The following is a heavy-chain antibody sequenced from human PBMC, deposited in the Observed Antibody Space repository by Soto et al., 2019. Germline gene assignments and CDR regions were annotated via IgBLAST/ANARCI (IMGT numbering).Heavy chain of an antibody. CDR1: GYTFTSYG. V-gene: IGHV1-18*01. CDR3: ARDTGVRYFDWLTTIYYYYYGMDV. D-gene: IGHD3-9*01. Sequence: ASVKVSCKASGYTFTSYGISWVRQAPGQGLEWMGWISAYNGNTNYAQKLQGRVTMTTDTSTSTAYMELRSLRSDDTAVYYCARDTGVRYFDWLTTIYYYYYGMDVWGQGTTVTVSS. CDR2: ISAYNGNT. J-gene: IGHJ6*02.